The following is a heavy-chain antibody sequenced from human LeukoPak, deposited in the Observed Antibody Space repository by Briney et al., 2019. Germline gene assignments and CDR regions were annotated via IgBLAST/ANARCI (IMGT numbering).Heavy chain of an antibody. Sequence: GGSLRLSCAASGFTFKNFAMTWVRQAPGKGLEWVSTISATGGGAYYADSVKGRFTISSDNSKDTLSLQMNTLRAEDTAVYYCAKDVRRAEYCSGTTCYTSSFDYWGQGTLVTVSS. V-gene: IGHV3-23*01. CDR2: ISATGGGA. D-gene: IGHD2-2*02. J-gene: IGHJ4*02. CDR3: AKDVRRAEYCSGTTCYTSSFDY. CDR1: GFTFKNFA.